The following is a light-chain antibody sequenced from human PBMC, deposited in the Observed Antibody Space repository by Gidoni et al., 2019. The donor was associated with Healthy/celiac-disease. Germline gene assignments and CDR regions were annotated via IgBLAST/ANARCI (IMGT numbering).Light chain of an antibody. CDR2: GAS. CDR1: QSVSSSY. J-gene: IGKJ1*01. Sequence: EIVLTQSPGTLSLSPVERATLSCRASQSVSSSYLAWYQQKPGQAPRLLIYGASSRATGIPDRFSGSGSGTDFTLTSSRLEPEDFAVYYCQQYGSSPQWTFGQGTKVEIK. V-gene: IGKV3-20*01. CDR3: QQYGSSPQWT.